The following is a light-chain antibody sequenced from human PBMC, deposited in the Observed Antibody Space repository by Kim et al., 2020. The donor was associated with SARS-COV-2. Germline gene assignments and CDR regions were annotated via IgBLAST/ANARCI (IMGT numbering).Light chain of an antibody. CDR2: RDK. CDR3: QVWDSSTWV. V-gene: IGLV3-9*01. J-gene: IGLJ3*02. Sequence: SYELTQPLSVSVALGQTARITCRESNIEMKNVHWYQQRPGLAPVLVICRDKTRPSGISERFSGSNSGNTATLTISRAQAGDEADYYCQVWDSSTWVFGGGTKVTVL. CDR1: NIEMKN.